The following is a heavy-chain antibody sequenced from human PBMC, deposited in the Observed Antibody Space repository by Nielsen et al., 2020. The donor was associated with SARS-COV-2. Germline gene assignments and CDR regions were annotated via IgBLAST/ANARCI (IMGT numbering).Heavy chain of an antibody. J-gene: IGHJ5*02. V-gene: IGHV3-23*01. CDR2: ISGSGGST. CDR3: ARDAHGSGWYSSWFDP. D-gene: IGHD6-19*01. CDR1: GFTFSSYA. Sequence: GESLKISCAASGFTFSSYAMSWVRQAPGKGLEWVSAISGSGGSTYYADSVKGRFTISRDNAKNSLYLQMNSLRAEDTAVYYCARDAHGSGWYSSWFDPWGQGTLVTVSS.